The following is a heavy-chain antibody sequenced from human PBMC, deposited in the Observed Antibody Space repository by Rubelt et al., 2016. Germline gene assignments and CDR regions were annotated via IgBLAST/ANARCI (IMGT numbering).Heavy chain of an antibody. CDR3: ATNSGSYNPDLDY. CDR2: IYYSGST. CDR1: GGSISSSSYY. Sequence: QLQLQESGPGLVKPSETLSLTCTVSGGSISSSSYYWGWIRQPPGKGLEWIGSIYYSGSTYYNPSRKRRVAISVDTYKNQLSLKVSSVTAADTAVYYCATNSGSYNPDLDYWGQGTLVTVSS. D-gene: IGHD1-26*01. V-gene: IGHV4-39*07. J-gene: IGHJ4*02.